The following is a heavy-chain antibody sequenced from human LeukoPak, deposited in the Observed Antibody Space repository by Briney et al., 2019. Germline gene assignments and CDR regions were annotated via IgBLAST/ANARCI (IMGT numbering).Heavy chain of an antibody. CDR2: IYSGGST. CDR1: EFSVGSNY. D-gene: IGHD2-15*01. V-gene: IGHV3-66*01. J-gene: IGHJ4*02. Sequence: GGSLRLSCAASEFSVGSNYMTWVRQAPGKGLEWVSLIYSGGSTYYADSVKGRFTISRDNSKNTLYLQMNSLRAEDTAVYYCARERGYCSGGSCYPYYFDYWGQGTLVTVSS. CDR3: ARERGYCSGGSCYPYYFDY.